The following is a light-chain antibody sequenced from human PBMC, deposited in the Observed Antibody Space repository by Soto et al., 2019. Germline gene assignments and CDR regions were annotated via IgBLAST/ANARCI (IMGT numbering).Light chain of an antibody. CDR1: QAVSSN. V-gene: IGKV3-15*01. CDR2: AAS. J-gene: IGKJ3*01. Sequence: EIVMTQSPATLSVSPGERATLSCRASQAVSSNLAWYQQKPGQAPRLLIYAASTRAAGIPDRFSGSGSGTGFTLTITSLQPEDFAVYYCQHYNNWPFTFGPGTKVDIK. CDR3: QHYNNWPFT.